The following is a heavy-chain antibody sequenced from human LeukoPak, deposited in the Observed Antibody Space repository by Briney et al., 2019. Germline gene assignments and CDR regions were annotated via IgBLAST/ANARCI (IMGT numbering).Heavy chain of an antibody. J-gene: IGHJ4*02. CDR3: ARDTDSWYFDY. V-gene: IGHV3-30*04. CDR1: GFTFSSYA. Sequence: PGGSLRLSCAASGFTFSSYAMHWVRQAPGKGLEWVAVISYDGSNKYYADSVKGRFTISRDNSKNKLYLQMNSLRAEDTAVYYCARDTDSWYFDYWGQGTLVTVSS. CDR2: ISYDGSNK. D-gene: IGHD6-13*01.